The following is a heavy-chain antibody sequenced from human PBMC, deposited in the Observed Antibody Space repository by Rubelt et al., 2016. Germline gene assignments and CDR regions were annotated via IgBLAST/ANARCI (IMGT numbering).Heavy chain of an antibody. Sequence: EVQLLESGGGLVQPGGSLRLSCAASGFTFSSYAMSWVRQAPGKGLEWVSAISGSGGSTYYADSVKGRFTIARDNSKNTLYLQMNSLRAEDTAVYYCAKDRTGQQLAYGLWGQGTLVTVSS. V-gene: IGHV3-23*01. CDR1: GFTFSSYA. D-gene: IGHD6-13*01. CDR3: AKDRTGQQLAYGL. CDR2: ISGSGGST. J-gene: IGHJ4*02.